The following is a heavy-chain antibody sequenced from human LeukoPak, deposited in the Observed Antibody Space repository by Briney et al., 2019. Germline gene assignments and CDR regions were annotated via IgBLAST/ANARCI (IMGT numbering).Heavy chain of an antibody. J-gene: IGHJ4*02. V-gene: IGHV3-30-3*01. D-gene: IGHD3-16*01. CDR3: ARDWGNGVFDY. CDR1: GFTFSSCA. CDR2: ISYDGSNK. Sequence: PGGSLRLSCAASGFTFSSCAMHWVRQAPGKGLEWVVVISYDGSNKYYADSVKGRFTISRDNSKNTLYLQTNSLRAEDTAVYYCARDWGNGVFDYWGQGTLVTVSS.